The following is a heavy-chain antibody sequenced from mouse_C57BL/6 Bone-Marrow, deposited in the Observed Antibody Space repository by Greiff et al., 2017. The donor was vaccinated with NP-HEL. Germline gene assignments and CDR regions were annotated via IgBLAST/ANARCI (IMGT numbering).Heavy chain of an antibody. CDR2: IYPGDGDT. V-gene: IGHV1-80*01. D-gene: IGHD4-1*01. CDR3: ARPFPGSPYYAMDY. J-gene: IGHJ4*01. Sequence: VQLQQSGAELVKPGASVKISCKASGYEFSSYWMNWVKQRPGKGLEWIGQIYPGDGDTNYNGKFKGKATLTADKSSSTAYMQLSSLTSEDSAVYFCARPFPGSPYYAMDYWGQGTSVTVSS. CDR1: GYEFSSYW.